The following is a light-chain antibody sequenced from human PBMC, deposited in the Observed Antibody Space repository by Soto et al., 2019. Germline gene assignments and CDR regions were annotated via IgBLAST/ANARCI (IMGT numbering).Light chain of an antibody. V-gene: IGKV1-12*01. Sequence: DIQMTQSPSTLSGSVGDRVTITCPASQDISTYLNWYQQKPGKAPKLLIYAASSLQSGVPSRFGGSGSGTDFTLTISSLQPEDFATYYCQQANSFPITFGQGTRLEIK. J-gene: IGKJ5*01. CDR2: AAS. CDR1: QDISTY. CDR3: QQANSFPIT.